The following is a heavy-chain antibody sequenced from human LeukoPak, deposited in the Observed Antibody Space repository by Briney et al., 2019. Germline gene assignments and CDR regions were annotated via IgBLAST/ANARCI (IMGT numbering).Heavy chain of an antibody. CDR2: INPNSGGT. V-gene: IGHV1-2*02. CDR1: GYTFTGYY. Sequence: GASVKVSCKASGYTFTGYYMHWVRQAPGQGLEWMGWINPNSGGTNYAQKFQGRVTMTRDTSISTAYMELSRLRSGDTAVYYCARDDSSDGYDFDYWGQGTLVTVSS. J-gene: IGHJ4*02. CDR3: ARDDSSDGYDFDY. D-gene: IGHD6-19*01.